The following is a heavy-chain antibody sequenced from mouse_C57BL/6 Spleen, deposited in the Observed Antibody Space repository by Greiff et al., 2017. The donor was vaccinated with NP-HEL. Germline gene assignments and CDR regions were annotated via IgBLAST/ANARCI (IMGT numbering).Heavy chain of an antibody. CDR2: IHPNSGST. V-gene: IGHV1-64*01. CDR3: ARLGYYDDEAMDY. J-gene: IGHJ4*01. Sequence: QVQLQQPGAELVKPGASVKLSCKASGYTFTSYWMHWVKQRPGHGLEWIGMIHPNSGSTNYNEKFKSKATLTVDKSSSTAYMQLSSLTSEDSAVYYCARLGYYDDEAMDYWGQGTTVTVSS. CDR1: GYTFTSYW. D-gene: IGHD2-4*01.